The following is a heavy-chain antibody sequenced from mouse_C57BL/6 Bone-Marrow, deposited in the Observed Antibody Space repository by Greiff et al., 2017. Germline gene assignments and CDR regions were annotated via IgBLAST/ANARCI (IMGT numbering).Heavy chain of an antibody. CDR3: ALYDYDSDY. V-gene: IGHV1-26*01. CDR2: ISPNRGGT. D-gene: IGHD2-4*01. CDR1: GYTFTDYY. Sequence: EVQLQQSGPELVKPGASVKISCKASGYTFTDYYMNWVKQSPGKSLEWIGDISPNRGGTSYNQKFKGKATLTVDKSSSTAYMELRSLTSEYAAVYYCALYDYDSDYWGQGTTLTVSA. J-gene: IGHJ2*01.